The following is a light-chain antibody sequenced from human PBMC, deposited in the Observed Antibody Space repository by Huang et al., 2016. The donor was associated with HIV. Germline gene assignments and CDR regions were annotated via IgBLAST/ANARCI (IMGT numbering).Light chain of an antibody. CDR1: QSLVSSDGDTY. CDR3: MQGTHWPGT. CDR2: QVS. V-gene: IGKV2-30*01. J-gene: IGKJ1*01. Sequence: DVVMTQFPLSLPVTLGQSASIFCRSSQSLVSSDGDTYLNWFQQRPGLSPRRLIYQVSKRDSGVPDRFSGSGSGTHFALRINTVEAEDIAVYYCMQGTHWPGTFGQGTKMEI.